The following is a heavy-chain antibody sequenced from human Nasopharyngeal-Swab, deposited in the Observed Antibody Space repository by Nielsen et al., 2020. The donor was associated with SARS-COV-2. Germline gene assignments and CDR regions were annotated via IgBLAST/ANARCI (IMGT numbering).Heavy chain of an antibody. Sequence: SVKVSCKASGGTFSSYAISWVRQAPGQGLEWMGGIIHIFGTANHAQKFQGRVTITADESTSTAYMELSSLRSEDTAVYYCAREERLLRRYGFDYWGQGTLVTVSS. CDR2: IIHIFGTA. D-gene: IGHD3-22*01. CDR1: GGTFSSYA. J-gene: IGHJ4*02. CDR3: AREERLLRRYGFDY. V-gene: IGHV1-69*13.